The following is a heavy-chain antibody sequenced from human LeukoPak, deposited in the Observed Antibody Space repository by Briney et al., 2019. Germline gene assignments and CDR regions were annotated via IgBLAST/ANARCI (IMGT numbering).Heavy chain of an antibody. CDR3: ARVGGYDFWSGYYTPFDY. V-gene: IGHV1-8*01. J-gene: IGHJ4*02. Sequence: GASVKVSCEASGYTFTSYDINWVRQATGQGLEWMGWMNPNSGNTGYAQKFQGRVTMIRNTSISTACMELSSLRSEDTAVYYCARVGGYDFWSGYYTPFDYWGQGTLVTVSS. D-gene: IGHD3-3*01. CDR2: MNPNSGNT. CDR1: GYTFTSYD.